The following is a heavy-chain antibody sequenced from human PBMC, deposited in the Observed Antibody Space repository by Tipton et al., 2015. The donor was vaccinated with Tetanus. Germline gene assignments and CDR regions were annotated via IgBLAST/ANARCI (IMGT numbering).Heavy chain of an antibody. Sequence: TLSLTCIVSGDSVSTGNFYWSWIRQPPGKGLEWIAFIHHSGLAFSKPSLKSRVSISIDTSQNQFSLRLTSVTAADTAVYYCATVGLVTASVKYWGQGTLVTVSS. J-gene: IGHJ4*01. CDR1: GDSVSTGNFY. V-gene: IGHV4-30-4*01. CDR3: ATVGLVTASVKY. D-gene: IGHD2-21*02. CDR2: IHHSGLA.